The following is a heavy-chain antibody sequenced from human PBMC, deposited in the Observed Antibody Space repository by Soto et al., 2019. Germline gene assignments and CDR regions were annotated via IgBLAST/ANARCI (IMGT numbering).Heavy chain of an antibody. CDR2: ISTYNGDT. CDR3: ARAGAAPYYYYGMDV. V-gene: IGHV1-18*01. D-gene: IGHD2-15*01. CDR1: GYTFSTSG. J-gene: IGHJ6*02. Sequence: QVQLVQSGAEVRKPGASVKVSCKASGYTFSTSGMSWLRQAPGQGLEWMGWISTYNGDTNDAPKFQDRVTMTSDTSTSTVYMXLRSLRSDATAVYYCARAGAAPYYYYGMDVWGQGTRVTVSS.